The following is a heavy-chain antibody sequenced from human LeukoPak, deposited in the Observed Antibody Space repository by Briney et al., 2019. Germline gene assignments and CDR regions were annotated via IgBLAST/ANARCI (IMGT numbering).Heavy chain of an antibody. J-gene: IGHJ4*02. CDR2: ISYDGSNK. D-gene: IGHD5-12*01. V-gene: IGHV3-30*18. CDR3: AKPPNTIVARAYFDY. Sequence: PGGSLRLSCAASGFTFSSYGMHWVRQAPGKGLEWVAVISYDGSNKYYADSVKGRFTISRDNSKNTLYLQMNSLRAEDTAVYYCAKPPNTIVARAYFDYWGQGTLVTVSS. CDR1: GFTFSSYG.